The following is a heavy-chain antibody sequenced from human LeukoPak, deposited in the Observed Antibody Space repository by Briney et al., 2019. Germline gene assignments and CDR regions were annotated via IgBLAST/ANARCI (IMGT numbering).Heavy chain of an antibody. Sequence: SETLSLTCTVSGGSISSYYWSWIRQPAGKGLEWIGRIYTSGSTNYNPSLKSRVTMSVDTSKNQFSLKLSSVTAADTAVCYCAREEPYYYEYYGMDVWGQGTTVTVSS. D-gene: IGHD1-14*01. V-gene: IGHV4-4*07. CDR2: IYTSGST. J-gene: IGHJ6*02. CDR3: AREEPYYYEYYGMDV. CDR1: GGSISSYY.